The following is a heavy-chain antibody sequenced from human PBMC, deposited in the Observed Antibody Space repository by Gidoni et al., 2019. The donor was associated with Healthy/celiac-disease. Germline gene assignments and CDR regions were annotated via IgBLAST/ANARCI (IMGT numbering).Heavy chain of an antibody. D-gene: IGHD6-6*01. CDR1: GFTFSSYG. CDR2: IWYDGSNK. CDR3: ARDSAEYSSSFDY. J-gene: IGHJ4*02. V-gene: IGHV3-33*01. Sequence: QEQLVESGGGVVQPGRSLRLSCAASGFTFSSYGMHWVRQAPGKGLGWVAVIWYDGSNKYYADSVKGRFTISRDNSKNTLYLHMNSLRAEDTAVYYCARDSAEYSSSFDYWGQGTLVTVSS.